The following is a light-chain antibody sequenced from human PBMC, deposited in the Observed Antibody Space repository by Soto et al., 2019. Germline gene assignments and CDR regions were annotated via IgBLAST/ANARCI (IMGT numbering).Light chain of an antibody. V-gene: IGLV2-14*01. Sequence: QSVLTQPASVSGSHGQPITISCSGTSSDVGGYNYVSWYQQHPGKAPKLMIYEVSNRPSGVSDRFFGSKFGNTASLTISGLQPEDEADYFCSSYTSSSTLIFGGGTKVTVL. CDR2: EVS. CDR1: SSDVGGYNY. J-gene: IGLJ2*01. CDR3: SSYTSSSTLI.